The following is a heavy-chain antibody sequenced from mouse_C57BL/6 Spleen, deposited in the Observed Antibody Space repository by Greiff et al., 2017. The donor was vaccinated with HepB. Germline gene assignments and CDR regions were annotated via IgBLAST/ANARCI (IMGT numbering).Heavy chain of an antibody. CDR2: ISSGGSYT. D-gene: IGHD1-1*01. CDR3: ARLEGYYGSSYYFDY. J-gene: IGHJ2*01. V-gene: IGHV5-6*01. CDR1: GFTFSSYG. Sequence: EVKLMESGGDLVKPGGSLKLSCAASGFTFSSYGMSWVRQTPDKRLEWVATISSGGSYTYYPDSVKGRFTISRDNAKNTLYLQRSSLKSEDTAMYYCARLEGYYGSSYYFDYWGQGTTLTVSS.